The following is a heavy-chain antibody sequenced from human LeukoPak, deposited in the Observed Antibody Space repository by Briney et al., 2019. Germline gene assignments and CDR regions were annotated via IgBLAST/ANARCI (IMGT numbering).Heavy chain of an antibody. CDR3: ARGITIFSGALY. J-gene: IGHJ4*02. D-gene: IGHD3-9*01. Sequence: GGSLRLSCAASGITFSNYGMHWVRQAPGKGLEWVAFIRYDGSNKYYADSVKGRFTIFRDNSKNTLYLQMNSLRAEDTAVYYCARGITIFSGALYWGQGTLVTVSS. CDR1: GITFSNYG. CDR2: IRYDGSNK. V-gene: IGHV3-30*02.